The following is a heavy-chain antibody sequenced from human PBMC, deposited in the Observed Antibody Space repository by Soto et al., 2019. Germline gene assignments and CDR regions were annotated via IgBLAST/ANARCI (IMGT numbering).Heavy chain of an antibody. J-gene: IGHJ5*02. Sequence: SETLSLTCTVSGGSISSSSFHLGWIRQPPGKGLEWIGSIYYSGSTYYSPSLESRVTISVDTSKNQFSLKLSSVTAADTAVYYCARRERAAGTDWWFDPWGQGTLVTV. CDR2: IYYSGST. CDR3: ARRERAAGTDWWFDP. V-gene: IGHV4-39*01. D-gene: IGHD6-13*01. CDR1: GGSISSSSFH.